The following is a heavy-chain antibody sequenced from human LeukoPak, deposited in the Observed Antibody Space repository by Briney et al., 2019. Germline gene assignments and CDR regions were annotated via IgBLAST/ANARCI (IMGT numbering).Heavy chain of an antibody. V-gene: IGHV1-8*01. D-gene: IGHD6-13*01. CDR2: MNPNSGNT. CDR3: AREIPIDSSSSWYAAGPSDY. Sequence: GASVKVSCKASGYTFTSYDINWVRQATGQGLEWMGWMNPNSGNTGYAQKFQGRVTMTRNTSISTAYMELSSLRSEDTAVYYCAREIPIDSSSSWYAAGPSDYWGQGTLVTVSS. CDR1: GYTFTSYD. J-gene: IGHJ4*02.